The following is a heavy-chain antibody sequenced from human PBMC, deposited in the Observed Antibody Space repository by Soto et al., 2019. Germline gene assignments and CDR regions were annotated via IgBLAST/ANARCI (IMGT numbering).Heavy chain of an antibody. CDR3: AKGGSGPMIVVVINFDY. D-gene: IGHD3-22*01. J-gene: IGHJ4*02. CDR2: IKEDGSEK. V-gene: IGHV3-7*01. Sequence: GGSLRLSCAASGFTFSNYWMTWVRQAPGKGLEWVANIKEDGSEKHYVDSVKGRFTISRDNAKNSLYLQMNSLRVEDTAVYYCAKGGSGPMIVVVINFDYWGQGTLVTVSS. CDR1: GFTFSNYW.